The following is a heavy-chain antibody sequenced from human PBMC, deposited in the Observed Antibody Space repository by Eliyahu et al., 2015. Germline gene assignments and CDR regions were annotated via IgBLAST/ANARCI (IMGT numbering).Heavy chain of an antibody. D-gene: IGHD1-14*01. CDR2: INNDGSDT. CDR1: GFRFNIYW. CDR3: VRDYAAKPELFDY. V-gene: IGHV3-74*01. Sequence: EVQLVESGGGLVQPXGSLRXSXAASGFRFNIYWMHWVRQXPGKGLMWVSRINNDGSDTNYADSVKGRFTISRDNAKNTLYLEMDSLTAEDTAVYYCVRDYAAKPELFDYWGQGTLVTISS. J-gene: IGHJ4*02.